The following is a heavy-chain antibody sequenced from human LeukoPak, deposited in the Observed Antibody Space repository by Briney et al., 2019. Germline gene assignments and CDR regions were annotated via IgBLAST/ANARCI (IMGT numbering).Heavy chain of an antibody. V-gene: IGHV3-9*01. Sequence: PGRSLRLSCAASGFPFDDKAMHWVRQAPGKGLEWVAGISRNSDSTGYADSVKGRFSISRDNAKNSLYLYMSSLTPEDTAVYYCARTVEGHFDFRGQGTLVTVSS. CDR1: GFPFDDKA. CDR2: ISRNSDST. D-gene: IGHD3/OR15-3a*01. J-gene: IGHJ4*02. CDR3: ARTVEGHFDF.